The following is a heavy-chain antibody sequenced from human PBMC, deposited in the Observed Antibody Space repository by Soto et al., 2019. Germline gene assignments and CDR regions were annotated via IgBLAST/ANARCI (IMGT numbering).Heavy chain of an antibody. J-gene: IGHJ4*02. Sequence: QITLKESGPTLVKPTQTLTLTCTFSGFSLPTDRVGVGWIRQPPGKALEWLAVIFWDDTKTYRPSLKSSLTIPKDTSKTHVALTMTDMDPVDTATYYFAHAYGGRSLYWGQGTLVTVSS. CDR2: IFWDDTK. D-gene: IGHD1-26*01. CDR3: AHAYGGRSLY. CDR1: GFSLPTDRVG. V-gene: IGHV2-5*02.